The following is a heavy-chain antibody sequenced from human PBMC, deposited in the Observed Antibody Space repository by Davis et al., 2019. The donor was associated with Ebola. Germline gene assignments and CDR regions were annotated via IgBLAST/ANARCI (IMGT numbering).Heavy chain of an antibody. V-gene: IGHV3-21*05. J-gene: IGHJ6*02. CDR3: ARGEKRWLQFYGMDV. CDR1: GFTFSSYA. D-gene: IGHD5-24*01. Sequence: GGSLRLSCAASGFTFSSYAMSWVRQAPGKGLEWVSYISSFSSYTNYADSVKGRFTISRDNAKNSLYLQMNSLRAEDTAVYYCARGEKRWLQFYGMDVWGQGTTVTVSS. CDR2: ISSFSSYT.